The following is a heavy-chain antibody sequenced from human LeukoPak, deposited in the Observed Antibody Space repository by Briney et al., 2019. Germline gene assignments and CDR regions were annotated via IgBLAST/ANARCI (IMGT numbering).Heavy chain of an antibody. J-gene: IGHJ3*02. Sequence: SETLSLTCTVSGGSISSSSYYWGWIRQPPGKGLEWIGVYHVGTTDYNPSLKSRVTISVDRSKNQMSLKLSSVTASDTAVYYCARCLGFLIGSTWYPDAFDIWGQGTMVTVSS. V-gene: IGHV4-39*07. D-gene: IGHD6-13*01. CDR2: VYHVGTT. CDR3: ARCLGFLIGSTWYPDAFDI. CDR1: GGSISSSSYY.